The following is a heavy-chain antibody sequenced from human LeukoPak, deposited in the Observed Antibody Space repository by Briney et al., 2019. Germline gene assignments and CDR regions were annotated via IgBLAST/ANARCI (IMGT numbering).Heavy chain of an antibody. CDR3: AREESSSSGYYFDY. CDR2: ISSSSRFI. D-gene: IGHD6-6*01. Sequence: GGSLRLSCVASGFIFNSYSMNWVRQAPGKGLEWVSSISSSSRFIYYADSVKGRFTISRDNAMKSVFLQMNSLRAEDTAVYYCAREESSSSGYYFDYWGQGTLVTVSS. V-gene: IGHV3-21*01. J-gene: IGHJ4*02. CDR1: GFIFNSYS.